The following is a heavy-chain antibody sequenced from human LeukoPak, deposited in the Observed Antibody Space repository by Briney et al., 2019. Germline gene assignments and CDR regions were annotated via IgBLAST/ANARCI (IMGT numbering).Heavy chain of an antibody. CDR2: ISGYNGYT. D-gene: IGHD3-22*01. V-gene: IGHV1-18*01. J-gene: IGHJ4*02. CDR1: GYTFTNFA. Sequence: GASVKVSCKSSGYTFTNFAVTWVRQAPGQGLEWRGWISGYNGYTQYAQKLQDRVTMTADTSTSTAYMELRSLRPDDTAFYYCARVDYYDSSDYHRPFDYWGQGTLVTVSS. CDR3: ARVDYYDSSDYHRPFDY.